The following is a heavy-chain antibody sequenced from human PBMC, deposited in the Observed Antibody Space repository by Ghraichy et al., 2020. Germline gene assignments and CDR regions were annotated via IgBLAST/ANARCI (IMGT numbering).Heavy chain of an antibody. CDR3: ARDQKKVVFGVVIMEYYGMDV. Sequence: SVKVSCKASGGTFSSYAISWVRQAPGQGLEWMGGIIPIFGTANYAQKFQGRVTITADESTSTAYMELSSLRSEDTAVYYCARDQKKVVFGVVIMEYYGMDVWGQGTTVTVSS. CDR1: GGTFSSYA. J-gene: IGHJ6*02. D-gene: IGHD3-3*01. V-gene: IGHV1-69*13. CDR2: IIPIFGTA.